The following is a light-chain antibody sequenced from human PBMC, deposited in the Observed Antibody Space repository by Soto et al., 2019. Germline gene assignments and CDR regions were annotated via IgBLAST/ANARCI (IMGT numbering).Light chain of an antibody. CDR1: QSISTW. V-gene: IGKV1-5*01. Sequence: DILLTQSPSTLSASVGDRVTISCRASQSISTWLAWYQQKGGKAPKLPIYDVSSLESGVPSRFGGSGSGTEFSLTISSLQTDDFATYFCQQFDTYPWTFGQGTKV. CDR2: DVS. J-gene: IGKJ1*01. CDR3: QQFDTYPWT.